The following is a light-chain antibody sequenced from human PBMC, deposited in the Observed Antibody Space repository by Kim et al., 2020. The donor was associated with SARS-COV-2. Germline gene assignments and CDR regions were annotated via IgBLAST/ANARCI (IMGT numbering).Light chain of an antibody. CDR3: QSYDSMLSDSWV. Sequence: QSVMTQPPSVSGAPGQRVTISCTGSSSNIGAYDVHWYQQLPGTAPKLLIYGDTSRPSGVPDRFSGSKSGTSASLAITGLQAGDEADYYCQSYDSMLSDSWVFGGGTQLTVL. CDR1: SSNIGAYD. V-gene: IGLV1-40*01. CDR2: GDT. J-gene: IGLJ3*02.